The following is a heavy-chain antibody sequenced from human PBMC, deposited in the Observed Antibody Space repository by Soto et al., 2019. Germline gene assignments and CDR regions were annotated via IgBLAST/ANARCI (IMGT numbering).Heavy chain of an antibody. J-gene: IGHJ5*02. CDR2: IYHSGSP. V-gene: IGHV4-30-2*01. Sequence: SSETLSLTCTVSGGSISSGRYSWSWIRQPPGKGLEWIGYIYHSGSPNYNPSLKSRVTISVDTSKNQFSLKLSSVTAADTAVYYCARVGIAAAVADHWGPGTLVTVSS. CDR3: ARVGIAAAVADH. D-gene: IGHD6-13*01. CDR1: GGSISSGRYS.